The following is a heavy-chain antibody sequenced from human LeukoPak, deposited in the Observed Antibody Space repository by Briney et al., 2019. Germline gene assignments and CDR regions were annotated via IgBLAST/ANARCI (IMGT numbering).Heavy chain of an antibody. CDR1: GGSISSGGYY. CDR2: IYYSGST. J-gene: IGHJ6*03. D-gene: IGHD2-2*01. V-gene: IGHV4-31*03. CDR3: ARCAVPAALESGYYYYYYMDV. Sequence: SETLSLTCTVSGGSISSGGYYWSWIRQHPGKGLEWIGYIYYSGSTYYNPSLKSRVTISVDTSKNQFSLKLSSVTAADTAVYYCARCAVPAALESGYYYYYYMDVWGKGTTVTVSS.